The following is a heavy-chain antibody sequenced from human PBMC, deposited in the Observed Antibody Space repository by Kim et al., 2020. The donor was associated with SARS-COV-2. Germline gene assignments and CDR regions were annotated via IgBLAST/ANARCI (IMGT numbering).Heavy chain of an antibody. CDR2: IYYSGST. CDR1: GGSISSYY. V-gene: IGHV4-59*01. CDR3: ARDHYDARFDP. Sequence: SETLSLTCTVSGGSISSYYWSWIRQPPGKGLEWIGYIYYSGSTNYNPSLKSRVTISVDTSKNQFSLKLSSVTAADTAVYYCARDHYDARFDPWGQGTLVTVSS. D-gene: IGHD5-12*01. J-gene: IGHJ5*02.